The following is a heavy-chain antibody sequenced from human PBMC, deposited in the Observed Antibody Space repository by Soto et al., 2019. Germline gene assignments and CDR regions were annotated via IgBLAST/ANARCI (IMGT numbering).Heavy chain of an antibody. CDR2: IYYSGNT. CDR3: ARPPGITTFRSDY. J-gene: IGHJ4*02. D-gene: IGHD1-1*01. CDR1: GGSISSPSYY. Sequence: QLQLQESGPGLVKPSENLSLTCSVSGGSISSPSYYWGRIRQPPGKGLEWIGSIYYSGNTYSNPPLKSRVTIFVDTSRNHFSLKVNSFTAADTAVYFCARPPGITTFRSDYWGQGTLVTVSS. V-gene: IGHV4-39*02.